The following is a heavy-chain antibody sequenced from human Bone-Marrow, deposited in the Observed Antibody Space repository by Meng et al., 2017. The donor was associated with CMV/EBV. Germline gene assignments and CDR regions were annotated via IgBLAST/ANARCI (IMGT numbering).Heavy chain of an antibody. CDR3: ATVGLGMNWFDP. Sequence: VQVKKWGAGLLKPSETLSRSCAVYGGSFSGYYWSWIRQPPGKGLEWIAEINHSGNTNYNPSLKSRVTISVDTSKNQFSLKLSSVTAADTAVYYCATVGLGMNWFDPWGQGTLVTVSS. CDR1: GGSFSGYY. V-gene: IGHV4-34*01. J-gene: IGHJ5*02. CDR2: INHSGNT.